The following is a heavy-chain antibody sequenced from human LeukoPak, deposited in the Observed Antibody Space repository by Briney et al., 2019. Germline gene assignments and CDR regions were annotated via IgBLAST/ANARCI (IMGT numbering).Heavy chain of an antibody. V-gene: IGHV3-33*01. D-gene: IGHD3-22*01. CDR1: GFTFGSYG. Sequence: GGSLRLSCAASGFTFGSYGMHWVRQAPGKGLEWVAVIWYDGSNKYYADSVKGRFTISRDNSKNTLYLQMNSLRAEDTAVYYCARDVAQYYYDSSGYYAWGQGTLVTVSS. CDR2: IWYDGSNK. CDR3: ARDVAQYYYDSSGYYA. J-gene: IGHJ5*02.